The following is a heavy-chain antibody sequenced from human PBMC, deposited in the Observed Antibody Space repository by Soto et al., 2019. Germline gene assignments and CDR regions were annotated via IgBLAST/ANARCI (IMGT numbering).Heavy chain of an antibody. D-gene: IGHD6-13*01. V-gene: IGHV2-26*01. CDR3: ARIKPGEQLNFDY. CDR1: GFSLSNARMG. CDR2: IFSNDEK. Sequence: QVTLKESGPVLVKPTETLTLTCTVSGFSLSNARMGVSWIRQPPGKALEWLAHIFSNDEKSYSTSLKSKLTISKDTSKSQVVLTMTNMDPVDTATDYCARIKPGEQLNFDYWGQGTLVTVSS. J-gene: IGHJ4*02.